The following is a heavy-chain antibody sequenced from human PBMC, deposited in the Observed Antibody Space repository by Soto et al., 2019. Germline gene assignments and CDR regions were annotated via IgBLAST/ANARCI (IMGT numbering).Heavy chain of an antibody. D-gene: IGHD3-16*01. V-gene: IGHV3-9*01. CDR1: GFTFDDYA. CDR2: ISWNSGSI. CDR3: AKALGVGGVIGAASWFDP. Sequence: GGSLRLSCAASGFTFDDYAMHWVRQAPGKGLEWVSGISWNSGSIGYADSVKGRFTISRDNAKNSLYLQMNSLRAEDTALYYCAKALGVGGVIGAASWFDPWGQGTLVTVSS. J-gene: IGHJ5*02.